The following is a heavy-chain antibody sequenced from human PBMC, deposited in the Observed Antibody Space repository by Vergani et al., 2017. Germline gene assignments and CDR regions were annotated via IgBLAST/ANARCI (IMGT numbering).Heavy chain of an antibody. CDR1: GGSFSGYY. J-gene: IGHJ5*02. Sequence: QVQLQQWGAGLLKPSETLSLTCAVYGGSFSGYYWSWIRQPPGKGLEWIGEINHSGSTNYNPSLKRRVTISVDTTRNQFSLKLSSVTAADTAVYYCASSKVIVVVGGRWFDAWGQGTLVTVSS. CDR3: ASSKVIVVVGGRWFDA. V-gene: IGHV4-34*01. CDR2: INHSGST. D-gene: IGHD2-21*01.